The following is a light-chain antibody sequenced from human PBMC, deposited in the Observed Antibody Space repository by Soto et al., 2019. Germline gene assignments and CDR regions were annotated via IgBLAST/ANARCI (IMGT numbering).Light chain of an antibody. CDR2: AAS. V-gene: IGKV1-39*01. Sequence: DIQMTQSPSSLSASIGDRVTITCRASQSVRTHLNWYHQKPGKAPELLIYAASSLQAGVPSRFSGSGSGTDFTLTISSLQPEDFGDYYCQQSYSPPRTFCQGTNLEIK. CDR1: QSVRTH. CDR3: QQSYSPPRT. J-gene: IGKJ2*01.